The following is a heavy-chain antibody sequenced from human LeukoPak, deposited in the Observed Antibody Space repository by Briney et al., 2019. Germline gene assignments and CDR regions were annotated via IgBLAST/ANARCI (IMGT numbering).Heavy chain of an antibody. CDR2: INPNSGGT. J-gene: IGHJ6*02. V-gene: IGHV1-2*02. D-gene: IGHD6-19*01. CDR3: AREPQAVAGIYYYYGMDV. Sequence: GASVKVSCKASGYTFTGYYMHWVRQAPGQGLEWMGWINPNSGGTNYAQKFQGRVTMTRDTSISTAYMELSRLRSDDTAVYYCAREPQAVAGIYYYYGMDVWGQGTTVTVSS. CDR1: GYTFTGYY.